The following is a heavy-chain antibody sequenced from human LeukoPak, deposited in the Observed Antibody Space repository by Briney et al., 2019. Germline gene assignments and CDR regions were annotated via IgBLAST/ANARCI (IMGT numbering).Heavy chain of an antibody. CDR3: AKRSRHAGDYWYYFDY. V-gene: IGHV1-8*03. CDR2: MNPNSGNT. D-gene: IGHD4-17*01. CDR1: GYTFTDYD. Sequence: ASVKVSCKASGYTFTDYDINWVRQATGQGLEWMGWMNPNSGNTGYAQKFQGRVSITRNTSISTAYMELNSLRAGDTAVYYCAKRSRHAGDYWYYFDYWGQGTLVTVSS. J-gene: IGHJ4*02.